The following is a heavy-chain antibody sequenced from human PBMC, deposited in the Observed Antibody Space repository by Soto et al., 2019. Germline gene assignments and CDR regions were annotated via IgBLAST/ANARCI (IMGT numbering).Heavy chain of an antibody. J-gene: IGHJ4*02. CDR2: INHSGST. CDR1: GGSFSGYY. V-gene: IGHV4-34*01. D-gene: IGHD1-26*01. Sequence: SETLSLTCAVYGGSFSGYYWSWIRQPPGKGLEWIGEINHSGSTNYNPSLKSRVTISVDTSKNQFSLKLSSVTAADTAVYYCASIVGATIVAGDYWGQGTLVTVS. CDR3: ASIVGATIVAGDY.